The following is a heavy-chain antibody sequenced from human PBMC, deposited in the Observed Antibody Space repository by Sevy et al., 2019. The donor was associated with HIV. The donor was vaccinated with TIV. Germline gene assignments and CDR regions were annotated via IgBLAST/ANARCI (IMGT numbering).Heavy chain of an antibody. D-gene: IGHD3-16*01. V-gene: IGHV4-39*01. J-gene: IGHJ3*02. CDR2: IYYSGST. CDR3: ARIHIGGGDAFDI. Sequence: SETLSLTCAVSGGSISSSSYYWGWIRQPPGKGLEWIGSIYYSGSTYYNPSLKSRVTISVDTSKNQFSLKLSSVTAADTAVYYCARIHIGGGDAFDIWGQGTMVTVSS. CDR1: GGSISSSSYY.